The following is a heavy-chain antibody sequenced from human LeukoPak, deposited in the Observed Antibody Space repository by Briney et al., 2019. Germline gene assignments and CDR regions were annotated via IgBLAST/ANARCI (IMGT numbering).Heavy chain of an antibody. CDR2: IYSGGST. V-gene: IGHV3-66*01. D-gene: IGHD5-24*01. J-gene: IGHJ4*02. CDR1: GCTVSSKY. Sequence: GGSLRLSCAASGCTVSSKYMSWVRQAPGKGLEWVSDIYSGGSTYYADSLKGRFTISRDNSKNTVYLQMNSLRAEDTAVYYCARELSGWLQLFDYWGQGTLVTVSS. CDR3: ARELSGWLQLFDY.